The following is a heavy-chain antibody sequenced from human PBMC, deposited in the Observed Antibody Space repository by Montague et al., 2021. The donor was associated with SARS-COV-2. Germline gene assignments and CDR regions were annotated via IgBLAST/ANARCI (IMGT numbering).Heavy chain of an antibody. V-gene: IGHV3-9*01. D-gene: IGHD6-13*01. J-gene: IGHJ1*01. CDR3: AKVGTAAAGTTFSRYFQH. Sequence: SLRLSCAASGFTFENYAMHWVRQAPGKGLEWVSGISGDRGSIGYADSVKGRFSISRDNAKNSLYLQMNSLRAEDTALYYFAKVGTAAAGTTFSRYFQHWGQGTLVTVSS. CDR1: GFTFENYA. CDR2: ISGDRGSI.